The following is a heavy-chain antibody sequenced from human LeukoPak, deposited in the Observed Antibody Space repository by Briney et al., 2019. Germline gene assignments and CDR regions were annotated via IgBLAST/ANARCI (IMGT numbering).Heavy chain of an antibody. Sequence: SETLSLTCAVYGGSFSGYYWSWIRQPPGKGLEWIGEINHSGSTNYNPSLKSRVTISVDTSKNQFSLKLSSVTAADTAVYYCATPQYSSSSFDYWGQGTLVTVSP. CDR2: INHSGST. J-gene: IGHJ4*02. CDR1: GGSFSGYY. CDR3: ATPQYSSSSFDY. V-gene: IGHV4-34*01. D-gene: IGHD6-6*01.